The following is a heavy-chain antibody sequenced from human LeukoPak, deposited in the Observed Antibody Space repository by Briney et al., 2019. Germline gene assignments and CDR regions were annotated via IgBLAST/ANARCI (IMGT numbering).Heavy chain of an antibody. CDR3: ARDQEGFDY. CDR1: GYTFTNNY. Sequence: SVKVSCQASGYTFTNNYLHWVRQAPGQGLEWMGMIYPRDGSTSYAQNFQGRVTVTRDTSTTTVHMELRGLRSEDTAVYYCARDQEGFDYWGQGTVVTVSS. V-gene: IGHV1-46*01. J-gene: IGHJ4*02. CDR2: IYPRDGST.